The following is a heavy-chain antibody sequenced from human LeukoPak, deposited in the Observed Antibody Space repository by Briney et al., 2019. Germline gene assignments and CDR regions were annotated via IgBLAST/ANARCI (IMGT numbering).Heavy chain of an antibody. CDR1: GFALSSHW. CDR2: VNRDGSET. J-gene: IGHJ6*02. CDR3: ARNNGMDV. Sequence: GGSLRLSCTASGFALSSHWMTWVRQVPGRGPEWVANVNRDGSETYYLDSVKGRFTISKDNAKNSLYLQMNSLRAEDTALYHCARNNGMDVWGQGTTVIVSS. V-gene: IGHV3-7*03.